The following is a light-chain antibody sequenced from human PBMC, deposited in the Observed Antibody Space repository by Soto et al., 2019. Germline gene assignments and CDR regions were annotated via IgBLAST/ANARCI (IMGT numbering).Light chain of an antibody. CDR2: AAS. J-gene: IGKJ1*01. V-gene: IGKV1-39*01. CDR3: QQSYSTPWT. CDR1: QSISSY. Sequence: DIQMTQSPSSLSASLGDRVTITCRASQSISSYLNWYQQKPGKAPKLLIYAASSLQSGVPSRFSGSGSGTDFTLTISSLQPEDFATYYCQQSYSTPWTFGQGTRWIS.